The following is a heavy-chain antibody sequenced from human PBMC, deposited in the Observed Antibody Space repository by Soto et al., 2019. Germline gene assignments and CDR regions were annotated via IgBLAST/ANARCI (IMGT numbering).Heavy chain of an antibody. CDR3: ARTFDTITYYFDY. D-gene: IGHD3-9*01. CDR1: QFSFRSYA. CDR2: ISFDGNSL. V-gene: IGHV3-30-3*01. J-gene: IGHJ4*02. Sequence: PGGSLRLSCAASQFSFRSYAMHWIRQSPGKGLEWVAVISFDGNSLRYADSVRDRFTISRDNSKNTLYLQMNNLRPEDTAVYYCARTFDTITYYFDYWGQGTVVTVSS.